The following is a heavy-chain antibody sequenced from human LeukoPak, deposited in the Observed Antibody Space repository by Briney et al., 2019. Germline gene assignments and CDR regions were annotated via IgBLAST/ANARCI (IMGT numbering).Heavy chain of an antibody. D-gene: IGHD6-13*01. Sequence: GWSLRLSCAASGFTFSSHVMHWVRQAPGKGLEWVAVIWYDGANKYYADSVKGRFTISRDNSKNTLYLQMDSLRAEDMAVYYCARVAPIYSSSLYYLDYWGQGTLVTVSS. CDR3: ARVAPIYSSSLYYLDY. CDR2: IWYDGANK. CDR1: GFTFSSHV. J-gene: IGHJ4*02. V-gene: IGHV3-33*01.